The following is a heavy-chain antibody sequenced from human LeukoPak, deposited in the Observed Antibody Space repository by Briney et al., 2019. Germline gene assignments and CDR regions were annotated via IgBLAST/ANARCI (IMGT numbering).Heavy chain of an antibody. D-gene: IGHD2-8*01. V-gene: IGHV4-59*08. Sequence: SETLSLTCTVAGDSIRKYYWSWIRQSPGKGLEWIGNIHNSGTTNYNPSLESRATMSVDRSKNQFSLKLNSVTAADSAVYYCACFGCTKGVYDAFDIWGRGTMVTVSS. J-gene: IGHJ3*02. CDR2: IHNSGTT. CDR3: ACFGCTKGVYDAFDI. CDR1: GDSIRKYY.